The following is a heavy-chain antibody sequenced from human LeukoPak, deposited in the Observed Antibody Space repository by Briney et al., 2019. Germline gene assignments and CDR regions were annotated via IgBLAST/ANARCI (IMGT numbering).Heavy chain of an antibody. CDR1: GFTFDDYA. V-gene: IGHV3-30*04. CDR2: ISYDGSNK. Sequence: LPGGSLRLSCAASGFTFDDYAMHWVRHAPGKGLEWVAVISYDGSNKYYADSVKGRFTISRDNSKNTLYLQMNSLRAEDTAVYYCAKVGPYDSSGYPPDYWGQGTLVTVSS. D-gene: IGHD3-22*01. CDR3: AKVGPYDSSGYPPDY. J-gene: IGHJ4*02.